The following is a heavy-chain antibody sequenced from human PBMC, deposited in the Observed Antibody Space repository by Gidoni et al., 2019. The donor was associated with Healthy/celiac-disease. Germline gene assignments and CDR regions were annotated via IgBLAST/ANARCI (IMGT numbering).Heavy chain of an antibody. CDR1: GFTFSSYS. D-gene: IGHD6-6*01. V-gene: IGHV3-21*01. CDR3: ARDESSSFAYYYYMDV. Sequence: EVQLVESGGGLVKPGGSLRLSCAASGFTFSSYSMNWVRQAPGKGLEWVSSISSSSSYIYYADSVKGRFTISRDNAKNSLYLQMNSLRAEDTAVYYCARDESSSFAYYYYMDVWGKGTTVTVSS. J-gene: IGHJ6*03. CDR2: ISSSSSYI.